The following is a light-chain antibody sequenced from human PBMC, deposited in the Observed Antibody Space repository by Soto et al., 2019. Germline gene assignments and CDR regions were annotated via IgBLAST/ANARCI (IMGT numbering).Light chain of an antibody. CDR2: AAS. CDR1: QSISSY. J-gene: IGKJ2*01. V-gene: IGKV1-39*01. CDR3: QQTYSTPNS. Sequence: DIPMTQSPSSLSASVGDRVTITCRASQSISSYLNWYQQKPGKAPKLLIYAASSLQSGVPSRFSGSGSGTDFSVAISRLQPEDSATYYCQQTYSTPNSFGQGTKLEIK.